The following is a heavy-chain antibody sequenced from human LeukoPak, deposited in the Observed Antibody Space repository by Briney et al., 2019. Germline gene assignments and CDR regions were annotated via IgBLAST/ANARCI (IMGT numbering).Heavy chain of an antibody. D-gene: IGHD6-19*01. V-gene: IGHV4-34*01. J-gene: IGHJ4*02. CDR2: IKHSGST. CDR3: ARAGGWYCFDY. CDR1: GGSFSGYY. Sequence: QSSETLSLTCAVYGGSFSGYYWSWIRQPPGNGLEWIGEIKHSGSTNYNPSLKSRVTISVDTSKNQFSLKLSSVTAADTAVYYCARAGGWYCFDYWGQGTLVTVSS.